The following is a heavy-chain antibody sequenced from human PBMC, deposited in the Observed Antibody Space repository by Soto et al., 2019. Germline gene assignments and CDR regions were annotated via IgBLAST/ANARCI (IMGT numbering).Heavy chain of an antibody. Sequence: QVQLVQSGAEVKKPGSSVKVSCKASGGIFSTYAISWLRQAPGQGLEWMGSIIPLFGTPNYAQRFQGRVTITADDSTSTAYMELSILRSEDTVVYYCARDRYDYGSGNYYNRIDFWGQGTLGTVSS. CDR3: ARDRYDYGSGNYYNRIDF. D-gene: IGHD3-10*01. CDR2: IIPLFGTP. CDR1: GGIFSTYA. J-gene: IGHJ4*02. V-gene: IGHV1-69*18.